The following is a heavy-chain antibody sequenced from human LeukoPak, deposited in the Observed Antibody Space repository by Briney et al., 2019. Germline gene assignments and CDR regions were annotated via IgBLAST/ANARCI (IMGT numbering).Heavy chain of an antibody. CDR3: ARGAESAVAGPPFDY. CDR1: GGTFSSYA. Sequence: SVKVSCKASGGTFSSYAISWVRQAPGQGLEWMGRIIPIFGTANYAQKFQGRVTITADKSTGTAYMELSSLRSEDTAVYYCARGAESAVAGPPFDYWGQGTLVTVSS. V-gene: IGHV1-69*06. J-gene: IGHJ4*02. D-gene: IGHD6-19*01. CDR2: IIPIFGTA.